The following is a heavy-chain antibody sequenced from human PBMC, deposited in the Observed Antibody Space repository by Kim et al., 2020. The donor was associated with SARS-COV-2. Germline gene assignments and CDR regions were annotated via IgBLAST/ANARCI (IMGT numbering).Heavy chain of an antibody. J-gene: IGHJ2*01. Sequence: GGSLRLSCAASGFTFSSYVMHWVRQAPGKGLEWVSVIWYDGSNKYYADSVKGRFTISRDNSKNTLYLQMNSLRAEDTAVYYCARDQEQWLVLWYFDLWGRGTLVTVSS. CDR1: GFTFSSYV. V-gene: IGHV3-33*01. CDR3: ARDQEQWLVLWYFDL. CDR2: IWYDGSNK. D-gene: IGHD6-19*01.